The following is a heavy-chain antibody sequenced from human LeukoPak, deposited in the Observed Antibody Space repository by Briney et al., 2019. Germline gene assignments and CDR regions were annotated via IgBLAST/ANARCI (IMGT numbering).Heavy chain of an antibody. CDR1: GGSFSGYY. D-gene: IGHD3-22*01. Sequence: PSETLSLTCAVYGGSFSGYYWSWIRQPPGKGLEWIGEINHSGSTNYNPSLKSRVTISVDTSKNQFPLKLSSVTAAGTAVYYCARATYYHDSSGYSLFDYWGQGTLVTVSS. J-gene: IGHJ4*02. CDR2: INHSGST. CDR3: ARATYYHDSSGYSLFDY. V-gene: IGHV4-34*01.